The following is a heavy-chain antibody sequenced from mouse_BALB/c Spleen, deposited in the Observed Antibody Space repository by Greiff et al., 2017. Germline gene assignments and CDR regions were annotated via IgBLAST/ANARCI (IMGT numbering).Heavy chain of an antibody. Sequence: EVQVVESGGGLVQPGGSRKLSCAASGFTFSSFGMHWVRQAPEKGLEWVAYISSGSSTIYYADTVTGRFTISRDNPKNTLFLQMTSLRSEDTAMYYCARTPPHYYGFFDVWGAGTTVTVSS. CDR2: ISSGSSTI. CDR3: ARTPPHYYGFFDV. CDR1: GFTFSSFG. V-gene: IGHV5-17*02. J-gene: IGHJ1*01. D-gene: IGHD1-2*01.